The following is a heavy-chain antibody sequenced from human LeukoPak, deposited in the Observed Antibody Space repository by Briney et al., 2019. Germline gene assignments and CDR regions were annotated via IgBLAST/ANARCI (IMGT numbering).Heavy chain of an antibody. D-gene: IGHD3-10*01. CDR1: GGTFSSYA. CDR2: IIPIFGTA. CDR3: AYRRSYYNEAFDY. Sequence: GASVKVSCKASGGTFSSYAISWVRQAPGQGLEWMGGIIPIFGTANYAQKFQGRVTITADESTSTAYMELSSLRSEDTAVYYCAYRRSYYNEAFDYWGQGTLVTVSS. V-gene: IGHV1-69*13. J-gene: IGHJ4*02.